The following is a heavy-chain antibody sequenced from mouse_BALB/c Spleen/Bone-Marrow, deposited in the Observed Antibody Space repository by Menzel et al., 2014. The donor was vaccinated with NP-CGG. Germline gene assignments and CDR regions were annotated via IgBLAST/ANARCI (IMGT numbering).Heavy chain of an antibody. CDR3: AKHAYYDQTEVSFVY. J-gene: IGHJ3*01. D-gene: IGHD2-4*01. Sequence: EVKLVESGGGLVKSGGSLKLSCAASGFTFSNYGMSWVRQTPEKRLEWVATISGGGSYTFYSDSVKGRFTVSRDNAKNNRSLQLSSLRSEDTALYFCAKHAYYDQTEVSFVYWGQGTLVTVSA. CDR2: ISGGGSYT. CDR1: GFTFSNYG. V-gene: IGHV5-9-2*01.